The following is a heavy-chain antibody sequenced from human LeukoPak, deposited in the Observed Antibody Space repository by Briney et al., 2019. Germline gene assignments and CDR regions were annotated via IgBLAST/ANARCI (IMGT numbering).Heavy chain of an antibody. CDR1: GFSLSTSGVG. J-gene: IGHJ4*02. V-gene: IGHV2-5*02. Sequence: SGPTLVKPTQTLTLTCTFSGFSLSTSGVGVGWIRQPPGKALEWLALIYWDYDKRYSPSLKSRLTITKDTPKNQVVLTMTNMDPVDTATYYCARRKSSSWYFDYWGQGTLVTVSS. CDR2: IYWDYDK. CDR3: ARRKSSSWYFDY. D-gene: IGHD6-13*01.